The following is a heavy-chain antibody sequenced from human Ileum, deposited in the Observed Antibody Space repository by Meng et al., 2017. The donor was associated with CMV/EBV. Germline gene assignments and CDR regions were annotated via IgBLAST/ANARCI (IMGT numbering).Heavy chain of an antibody. CDR3: ARDRLGNPFDY. V-gene: IGHV1-2*02. D-gene: IGHD7-27*01. CDR1: GYTFAGYY. J-gene: IGHJ4*02. CDR2: INPNSGGT. Sequence: SCKASGYTFAGYYMHWVRQAPGQGLEWMGWINPNSGGTNYAQKFQGRVTMTRDTSISTAYMELSRLRSDDTAVYYCARDRLGNPFDYWGQGTLVTVSS.